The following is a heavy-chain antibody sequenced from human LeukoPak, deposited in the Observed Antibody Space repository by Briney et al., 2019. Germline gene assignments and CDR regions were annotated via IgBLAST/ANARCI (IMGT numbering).Heavy chain of an antibody. CDR2: IYCDGSKT. CDR1: GYIFTDYW. J-gene: IGHJ2*01. V-gene: IGHV5-51*01. Sequence: GESLKISCQGSGYIFTDYWIGWVRQMPGKGLEWMAIIYCDGSKTIYSPSFQSQVTISVDKSINTAYVQWSSLKASDTAMYYCAGRVVNNRNWYFNLWGRGTLVTVSS. CDR3: AGRVVNNRNWYFNL. D-gene: IGHD4-23*01.